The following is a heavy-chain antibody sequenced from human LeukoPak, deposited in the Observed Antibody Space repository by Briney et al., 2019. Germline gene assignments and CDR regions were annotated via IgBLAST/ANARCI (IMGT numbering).Heavy chain of an antibody. D-gene: IGHD3-22*01. Sequence: ASVTVSCKASGYTFTSYYMHWVRQAPGQGLEWMGLINPTGDSTGYAQKFQGRVTMTRDMSTSTDYMELSSLRSEDTAIYYCARGVLDDYYDSSGYLSYYFDYWGQGTLVTVSS. V-gene: IGHV1-46*01. J-gene: IGHJ4*02. CDR2: INPTGDST. CDR3: ARGVLDDYYDSSGYLSYYFDY. CDR1: GYTFTSYY.